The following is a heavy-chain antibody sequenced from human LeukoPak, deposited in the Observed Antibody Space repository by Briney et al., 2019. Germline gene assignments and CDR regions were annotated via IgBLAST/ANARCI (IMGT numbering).Heavy chain of an antibody. Sequence: GGSLRLSCAASGFTVSSNYMSWVRQAPGKGLEWVSVIYSGGSTYYADSVKGRFTISRDNSKNTLYLQMNSLRAEDTAVYYCARDSVTYDSSDYYYYHYHYGMDVWGQGTTVTVSS. CDR1: GFTVSSNY. J-gene: IGHJ6*02. V-gene: IGHV3-53*01. CDR3: ARDSVTYDSSDYYYYHYHYGMDV. CDR2: IYSGGST. D-gene: IGHD3-22*01.